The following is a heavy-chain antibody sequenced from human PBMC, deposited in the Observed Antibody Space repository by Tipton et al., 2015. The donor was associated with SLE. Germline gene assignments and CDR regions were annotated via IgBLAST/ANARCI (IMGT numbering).Heavy chain of an antibody. CDR2: IYYSGST. Sequence: TLSLTCTVFGGSISSSSYYWGWIRQPPGKGLEWIGSIYYSGSTYYNPSLKSRVTISIDTSKNQFSLKLSSVTAADTAVYYCATAGITGTTGYFDYWGQGTLVTVSS. CDR3: ATAGITGTTGYFDY. CDR1: GGSISSSSYY. V-gene: IGHV4-39*01. J-gene: IGHJ4*02. D-gene: IGHD1-14*01.